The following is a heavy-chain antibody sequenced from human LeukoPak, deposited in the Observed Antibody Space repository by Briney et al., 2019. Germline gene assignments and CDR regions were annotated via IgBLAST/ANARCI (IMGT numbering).Heavy chain of an antibody. CDR3: ARDSSSVQLFVY. J-gene: IGHJ4*02. D-gene: IGHD6-6*01. CDR1: GFTFSDYY. Sequence: GGSLRLSCAASGFTFSDYYMSWIRQAPGKGLEWVSYISSSGSTIYYADSVKGRFTISRDNAKNSLYLQMNSLRAEDTAAYYCARDSSSVQLFVYWGQGTLVTVSS. V-gene: IGHV3-11*04. CDR2: ISSSGSTI.